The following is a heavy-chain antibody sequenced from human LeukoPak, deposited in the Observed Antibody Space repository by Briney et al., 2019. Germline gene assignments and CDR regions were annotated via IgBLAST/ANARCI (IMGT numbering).Heavy chain of an antibody. CDR3: ARDTEQRIDAFDI. D-gene: IGHD6-25*01. CDR2: IYYSGST. J-gene: IGHJ3*02. CDR1: GGSISSSSYY. Sequence: PSETLSLTCTVSGGSISSSSYYWGWIRQPPGKGLEWIGSIYYSGSTYYNPSLKSRVTISVDTSKNQFSLNLSSVTAADTAVYYCARDTEQRIDAFDIWGQGTMVTVSS. V-gene: IGHV4-39*07.